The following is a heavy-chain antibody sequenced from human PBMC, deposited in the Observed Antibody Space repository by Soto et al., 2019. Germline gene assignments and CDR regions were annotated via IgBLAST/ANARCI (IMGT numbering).Heavy chain of an antibody. CDR2: IFANGHT. V-gene: IGHV4-4*07. J-gene: IGHJ5*02. Sequence: ETLSLTCIVSGGSISEKYWNWVRQPPGKGLEWIGLIFANGHTDYNPSLKSRVTMSVDASKNQFSLRLTSMTAADTAVYYCVASLAASGLNWLDPWGRGTLVTVSS. CDR3: VASLAASGLNWLDP. CDR1: GGSISEKY. D-gene: IGHD6-13*01.